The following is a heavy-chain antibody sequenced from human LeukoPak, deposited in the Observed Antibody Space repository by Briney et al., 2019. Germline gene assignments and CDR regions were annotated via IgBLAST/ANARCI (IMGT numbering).Heavy chain of an antibody. V-gene: IGHV3-7*03. J-gene: IGHJ4*02. CDR3: ARENNDYVWGSYRYFKDY. Sequence: GGSLRFSCAASGFTISSYWRSWGRQAPGKRLERVANIKQDGSDKYYVDSVKGRFTFSRDNAKNSLYLQMDSLRAEDTAVYYCARENNDYVWGSYRYFKDYWGQGTLVTVSS. CDR1: GFTISSYW. D-gene: IGHD3-16*02. CDR2: IKQDGSDK.